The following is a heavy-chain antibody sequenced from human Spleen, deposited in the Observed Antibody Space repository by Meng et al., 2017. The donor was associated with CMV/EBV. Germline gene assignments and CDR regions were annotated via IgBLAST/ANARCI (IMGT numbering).Heavy chain of an antibody. J-gene: IGHJ4*02. V-gene: IGHV3-30*04. D-gene: IGHD6-19*01. CDR3: ARAVRYSSGWYWTDY. CDR1: AFMFSNYA. CDR2: VSYDGSNK. Sequence: SAFMFSNYAIHLVRQAPGKGLEWVALVSYDGSNKHYADSVKGRFTISRDNSKNTLYLQLNSLRAEDTAVYYCARAVRYSSGWYWTDYWGQGTLVTVSS.